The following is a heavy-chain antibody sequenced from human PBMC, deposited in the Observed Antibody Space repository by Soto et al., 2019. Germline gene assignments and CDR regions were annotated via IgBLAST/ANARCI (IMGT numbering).Heavy chain of an antibody. V-gene: IGHV4-31*03. CDR2: IYYSGST. D-gene: IGHD4-17*01. Sequence: EESGPGLVKPSETLSLICSVSGGSVNNANYFWNWIRHHPENGLEWIGYIYYSGSTRYNPSFKTRATLSIDTSKNQFPLRLSSVTVADTGVYFCARDADYGGSRGGMDVWGRGTTVTVSS. J-gene: IGHJ6*02. CDR1: GGSVNNANYF. CDR3: ARDADYGGSRGGMDV.